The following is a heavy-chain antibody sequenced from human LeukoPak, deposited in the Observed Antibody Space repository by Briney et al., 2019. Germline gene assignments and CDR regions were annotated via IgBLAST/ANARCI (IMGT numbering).Heavy chain of an antibody. V-gene: IGHV4-34*01. CDR1: GGSFSGYY. D-gene: IGHD1-26*01. Sequence: SETLSLTCAVYGGSFSGYYWSWIRQPPGKGLEWIGEINRSGSTNYNPSLKSRVTISVDTSKNQFSLKLSSVTAADTAVYYCARAQWELLKTYYYYYMDVWGKGTTVTVSS. CDR3: ARAQWELLKTYYYYYMDV. CDR2: INRSGST. J-gene: IGHJ6*03.